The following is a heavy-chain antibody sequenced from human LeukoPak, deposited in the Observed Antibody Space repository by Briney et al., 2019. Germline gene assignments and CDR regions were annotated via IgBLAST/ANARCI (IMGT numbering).Heavy chain of an antibody. CDR2: IYYSGST. V-gene: IGHV4-59*01. J-gene: IGHJ4*02. Sequence: PSETLSLTCTVSGGSISSYYWSWIREPPGKGLEWIGYIYYSGSTNYNPSLKSRVTISVDTSKNQFSLKLSSVTAADTAVYYCARSHSVWTSFDYWGQGTLVTVSS. D-gene: IGHD3/OR15-3a*01. CDR1: GGSISSYY. CDR3: ARSHSVWTSFDY.